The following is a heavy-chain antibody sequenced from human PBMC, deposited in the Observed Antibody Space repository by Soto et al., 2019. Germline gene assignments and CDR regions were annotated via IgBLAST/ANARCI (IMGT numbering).Heavy chain of an antibody. CDR1: GFTFSSYA. D-gene: IGHD3-22*01. Sequence: GGSLRLSCAASGFTFSSYAMSWVRQAPGKGLEWVSAISGSGGSTYYADSVKGRFTISRDNSKNTLYLQMNSLRAEDTAVYYCAKGWYYYDSSGYCDYWGQGTLVTVSS. J-gene: IGHJ4*02. CDR2: ISGSGGST. V-gene: IGHV3-23*01. CDR3: AKGWYYYDSSGYCDY.